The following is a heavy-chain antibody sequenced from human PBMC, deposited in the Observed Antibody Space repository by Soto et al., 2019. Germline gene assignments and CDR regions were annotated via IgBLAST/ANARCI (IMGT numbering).Heavy chain of an antibody. CDR1: GGTSNSYA. V-gene: IGHV1-69*12. J-gene: IGHJ6*02. CDR3: ARHPVSGSYAYYYGMDV. CDR2: IIPIFGTA. Sequence: QVQLVQSGAEVKKPGSSVKVSCKASGGTSNSYAISWVRQAPGQGLEWMGGIIPIFGTADYAQKFQGRVTITADESTSTAYMELSSLRSEDTAVYYCARHPVSGSYAYYYGMDVWDQGTTVTVSS. D-gene: IGHD1-26*01.